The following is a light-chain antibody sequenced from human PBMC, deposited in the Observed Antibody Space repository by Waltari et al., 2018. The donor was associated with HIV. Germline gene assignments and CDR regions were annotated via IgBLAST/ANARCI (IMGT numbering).Light chain of an antibody. CDR2: GKN. Sequence: SYELTQPPSVSVSPGQKASITCSGDKLGDKYACWYQQKPGQSPVLVIYGKNNRPSGIPDRFSGSSSGNTASLTITGAQAEDEADYYCNSRDSSGNHLVFGGGTKLTVL. CDR3: NSRDSSGNHLV. V-gene: IGLV3-1*01. CDR1: KLGDKY. J-gene: IGLJ2*01.